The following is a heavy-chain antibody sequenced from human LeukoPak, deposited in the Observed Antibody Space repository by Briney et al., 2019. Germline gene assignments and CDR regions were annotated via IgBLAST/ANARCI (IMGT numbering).Heavy chain of an antibody. CDR3: ARGPHCTSTSCYYFDY. J-gene: IGHJ4*02. CDR2: IYYSGST. CDR1: GASLSVSGRN. Sequence: SETLSLTCTVSGASLSVSGRNWGWVRQPPGKGLEWIASIYYSGSTNYNPSLKSRVTISVDTSKNQFSLKLSSVTAADTAVYYCARGPHCTSTSCYYFDYWGQGTLVTVSS. V-gene: IGHV4-39*07. D-gene: IGHD2-2*01.